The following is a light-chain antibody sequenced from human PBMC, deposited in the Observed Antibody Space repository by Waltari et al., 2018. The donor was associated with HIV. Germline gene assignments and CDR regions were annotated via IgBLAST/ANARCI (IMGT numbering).Light chain of an antibody. V-gene: IGLV3-25*03. Sequence: SYELTQPPSVSVSPGQTARITCSGDALPKKYAYWYQQKPGQAPVLVIYKDSERPSGIPERFSGSSSGTTVTLTISGVQAEDEADYYCQSADTLVVFGGGTKLTVL. CDR3: QSADTLVV. CDR1: ALPKKY. J-gene: IGLJ2*01. CDR2: KDS.